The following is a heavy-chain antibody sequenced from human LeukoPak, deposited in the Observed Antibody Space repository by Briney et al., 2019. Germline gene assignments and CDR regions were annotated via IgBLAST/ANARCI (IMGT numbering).Heavy chain of an antibody. Sequence: ASVKVCCKTSGYTFTSYDSNWVRHATGQGRESMGWMDPNSGNTGYAQKFQGRVTMTRNTSISTAYMELSSLRSEDTAMYYCARGRYDSSGYFTYWGQGTLVTVSS. CDR1: GYTFTSYD. D-gene: IGHD3-22*01. CDR2: MDPNSGNT. V-gene: IGHV1-8*01. CDR3: ARGRYDSSGYFTY. J-gene: IGHJ4*02.